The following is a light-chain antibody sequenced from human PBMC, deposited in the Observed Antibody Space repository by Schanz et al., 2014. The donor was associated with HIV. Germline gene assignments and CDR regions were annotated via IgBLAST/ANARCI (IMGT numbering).Light chain of an antibody. Sequence: QSALTQPASVSGSPGQSITISCTGTSADVGAYNFVSWYQQHPGKAPKVIIYDVSVRPSGVSNRFSGYKSGDTASLTISGLRAEDDADYYCISYTSETVVFGGGTKLTVL. J-gene: IGLJ2*01. CDR3: ISYTSETVV. CDR1: SADVGAYNF. V-gene: IGLV2-14*03. CDR2: DVS.